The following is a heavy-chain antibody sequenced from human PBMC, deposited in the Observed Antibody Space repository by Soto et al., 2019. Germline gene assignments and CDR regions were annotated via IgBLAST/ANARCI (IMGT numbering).Heavy chain of an antibody. Sequence: PSETLSLTCTVSCGSVSSGRNYWDWNRQPPGKGLEWIGYTYYSGNTNYNPSPKSRVTISVDTSKNQCSLKLTSVTAADTAVYYCARGSHCGGECYSGYYYYYGMDVWGQGTTVTVSS. CDR3: ARGSHCGGECYSGYYYYYGMDV. D-gene: IGHD2-21*01. CDR2: TYYSGNT. CDR1: CGSVSSGRNY. J-gene: IGHJ6*02. V-gene: IGHV4-61*01.